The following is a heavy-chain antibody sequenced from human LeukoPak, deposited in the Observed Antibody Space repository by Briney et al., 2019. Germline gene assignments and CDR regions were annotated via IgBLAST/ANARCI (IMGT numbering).Heavy chain of an antibody. CDR1: GFTFSSYA. D-gene: IGHD3-3*01. J-gene: IGHJ4*02. V-gene: IGHV3-23*01. CDR3: AKDSPANYDFAPFDY. Sequence: GGSLRLSCAASGFTFSSYAMSWVRQALGKGLEWVSAISGSGGSTYYADSVKGRFTISRDNSKNTLYLQMNSLRAEDTAVYYCAKDSPANYDFAPFDYWGQGTLVTVSS. CDR2: ISGSGGST.